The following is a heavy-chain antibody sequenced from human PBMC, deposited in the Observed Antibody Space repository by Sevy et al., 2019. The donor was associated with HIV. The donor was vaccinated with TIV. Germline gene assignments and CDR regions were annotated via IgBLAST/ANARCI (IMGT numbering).Heavy chain of an antibody. D-gene: IGHD1-26*01. V-gene: IGHV3-21*06. Sequence: GGSLRLSCAASGFTFSSYNMNWVRQAPGKGLEWVASISGSSNYIYYAESVKGRFIIFRYNAKNTLYLQMHSLRADDTAVYYCASGPPDGSYDYFDSWGQGTLVTVSS. J-gene: IGHJ4*02. CDR3: ASGPPDGSYDYFDS. CDR1: GFTFSSYN. CDR2: ISGSSNYI.